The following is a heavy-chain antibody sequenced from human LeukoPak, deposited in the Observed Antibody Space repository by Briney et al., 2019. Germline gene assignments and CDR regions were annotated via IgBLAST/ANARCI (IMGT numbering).Heavy chain of an antibody. J-gene: IGHJ5*02. CDR2: ITGNGDKT. CDR1: GFKFDDYD. CDR3: ARDPFCSSSTGCYFEDWFDP. D-gene: IGHD2-2*01. V-gene: IGHV3-20*04. Sequence: GGSLRLSCTASGFKFDDYDMSWVRQVPGKGLEGVSGITGNGDKTGYADSVRGRFAISRDKTKKSLYLQMSSLRAEDTALYYCARDPFCSSSTGCYFEDWFDPWGPGTLVTVSS.